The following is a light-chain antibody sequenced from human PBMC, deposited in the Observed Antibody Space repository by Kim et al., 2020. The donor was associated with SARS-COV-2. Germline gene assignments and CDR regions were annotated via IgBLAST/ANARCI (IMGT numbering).Light chain of an antibody. CDR2: GAS. V-gene: IGKV3-20*01. Sequence: EIVLTQSPGTLSLSPGERATLSCRATQSVGTYLAWYQQKPGQAPRLLIYGASTRLPGIPDRFSGSGSGTDFTLTITRLEPEDFALYHCHQYGNSVTFGRSSKLEI. J-gene: IGKJ4*01. CDR1: QSVGTY. CDR3: HQYGNSVT.